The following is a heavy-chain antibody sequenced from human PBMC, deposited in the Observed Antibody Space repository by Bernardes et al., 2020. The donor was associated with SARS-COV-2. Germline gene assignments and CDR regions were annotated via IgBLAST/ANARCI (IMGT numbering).Heavy chain of an antibody. CDR1: GFTFSSYG. CDR2: ISYDGSNK. D-gene: IGHD1-26*01. V-gene: IGHV3-30*18. J-gene: IGHJ6*02. Sequence: GGSLRLSCAASGFTFSSYGMHWVRQAPGKGLEWVAVISYDGSNKYYADSVKGRFTISRDNSKNTLYLQMNSLRAEDTAVYYCAKEGGSYPPVFRYYYYYGMDVWGQGTTVTVSS. CDR3: AKEGGSYPPVFRYYYYYGMDV.